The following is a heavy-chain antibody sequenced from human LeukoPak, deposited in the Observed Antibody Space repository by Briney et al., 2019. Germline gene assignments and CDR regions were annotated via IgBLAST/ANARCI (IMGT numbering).Heavy chain of an antibody. Sequence: SVKVSCKASGGTLSSYAISWVRQAPGQGLEWMGRIIPILGIANYAQKFQGRVTITADKSTSTAYMELSSLRSEDTAVYYCARDLFSRIAMAGDYYYYYGMDVWGQGTTVTVSS. CDR1: GGTLSSYA. D-gene: IGHD6-19*01. J-gene: IGHJ6*02. V-gene: IGHV1-69*04. CDR2: IIPILGIA. CDR3: ARDLFSRIAMAGDYYYYYGMDV.